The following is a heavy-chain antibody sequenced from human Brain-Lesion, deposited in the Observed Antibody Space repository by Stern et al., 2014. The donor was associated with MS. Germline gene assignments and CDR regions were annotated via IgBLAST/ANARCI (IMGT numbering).Heavy chain of an antibody. Sequence: VQLVESGPGLVKPSQTLSLTCTVSGGPISSHSYYWSWIRQPAGKGLEWIGRIYASGNTNYNPSLKSRVSISVDTSKNQLSLRLSSATASDTAVYYCARDYGDLEFDLWGQGTLVTVSS. V-gene: IGHV4-61*02. CDR3: ARDYGDLEFDL. J-gene: IGHJ4*02. CDR1: GGPISSHSYY. D-gene: IGHD4-17*01. CDR2: IYASGNT.